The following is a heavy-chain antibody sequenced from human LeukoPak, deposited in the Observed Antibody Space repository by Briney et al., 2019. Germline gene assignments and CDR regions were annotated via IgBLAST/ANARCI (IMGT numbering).Heavy chain of an antibody. CDR2: IYSIRST. V-gene: IGHV4-39*01. D-gene: IGHD1-26*01. CDR1: GGSISSSSYY. Sequence: PSETLSPTCTLPGGSISSSSYYWGCIRPPPGNGLEWFGSIYSIRSTYYNPSPKRRVTISVDPSTNHFSWKPGCVPPADTAVYYCATQKWELLFDYLGQGALV. J-gene: IGHJ4*02. CDR3: ATQKWELLFDY.